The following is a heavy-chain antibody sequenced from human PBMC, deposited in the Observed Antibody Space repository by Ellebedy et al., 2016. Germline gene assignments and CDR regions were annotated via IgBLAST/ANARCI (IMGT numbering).Heavy chain of an antibody. CDR2: INPSGGST. CDR3: ARDDGGSYPGY. V-gene: IGHV1-46*01. J-gene: IGHJ4*02. CDR1: RYTFTSYY. D-gene: IGHD1-26*01. Sequence: ASVKVSXKASRYTFTSYYMHWVRQAPGQGLEWMGIINPSGGSTSYAQKFQGRVTMTRDTSTSTVYMELSSLRSEDTAVYYCARDDGGSYPGYWGQGTLVTVSS.